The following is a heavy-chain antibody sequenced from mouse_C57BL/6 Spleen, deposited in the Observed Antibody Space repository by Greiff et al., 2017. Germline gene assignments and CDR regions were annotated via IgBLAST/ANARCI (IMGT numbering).Heavy chain of an antibody. CDR3: AIGIYYDSRPFYFDY. CDR2: LHPSDSDT. J-gene: IGHJ2*01. CDR1: GYTFTSYW. D-gene: IGHD2-4*01. V-gene: IGHV1-74*01. Sequence: VQLQQSGAELVKPGASVKVSCKASGYTFTSYWMHWVKQRPGQGLEWIGRLHPSDSDTNYNQKFKGKATLTVDTSSSTAYMQLSSLTSEDSAVYYCAIGIYYDSRPFYFDYWGQGTTLTVSS.